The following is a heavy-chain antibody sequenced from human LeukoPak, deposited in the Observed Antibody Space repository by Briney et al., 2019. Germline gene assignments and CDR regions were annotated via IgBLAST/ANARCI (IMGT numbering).Heavy chain of an antibody. Sequence: SETLSLTCAVSGGSISSYYWSWIRQPPGKGLEWIGYIYYSGSTNYNPSLKSRATISVDTSKNQFSLKLSSVTAADTAVYYCARGQGYSYGYSWFDPWGQGTLVTVSS. V-gene: IGHV4-59*01. CDR1: GGSISSYY. CDR2: IYYSGST. D-gene: IGHD5-18*01. CDR3: ARGQGYSYGYSWFDP. J-gene: IGHJ5*02.